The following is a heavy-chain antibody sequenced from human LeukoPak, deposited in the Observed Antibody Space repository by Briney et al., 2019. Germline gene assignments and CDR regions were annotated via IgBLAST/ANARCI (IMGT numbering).Heavy chain of an antibody. CDR2: ISNDGTNK. D-gene: IGHD2-15*01. CDR1: KSTFSNYA. J-gene: IGHJ4*02. CDR3: ARDGGFRTIDLYFDY. V-gene: IGHV3-30*14. Sequence: GGSLRLSCATSKSTFSNYAVHWVRQAPGKGLEWVAVISNDGTNKYYADSVKGRFTISRDNSKNILFLQMNSLLSEDTAVYYCARDGGFRTIDLYFDYWGQGTLVSVSS.